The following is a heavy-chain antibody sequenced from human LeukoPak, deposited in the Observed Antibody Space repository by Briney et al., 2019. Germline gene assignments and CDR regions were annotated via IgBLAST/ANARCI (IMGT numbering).Heavy chain of an antibody. Sequence: SETLSLTCTVSGGSVRSDSYYWSWMRQPPGKGLEWIGYVYYSGTTNYNPSLKSRVTMSVDTSKNQFSLKLNSVTAADTAVYYCARYWNGDPHWFDPWGQGTLVTVSS. CDR1: GGSVRSDSYY. CDR2: VYYSGTT. J-gene: IGHJ5*02. CDR3: ARYWNGDPHWFDP. V-gene: IGHV4-61*01. D-gene: IGHD2/OR15-2a*01.